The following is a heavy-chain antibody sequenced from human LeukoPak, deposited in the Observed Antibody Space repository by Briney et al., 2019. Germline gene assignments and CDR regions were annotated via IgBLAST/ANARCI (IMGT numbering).Heavy chain of an antibody. CDR2: IIPIFGTA. Sequence: SVKVSCKASGGTFSSYAISWVRQAPGQGLEWMGGIIPIFGTANYAQKFQGRVTITADESTSTAYMELSSLRSEDTAVYYCARAARRWLQLGAYYYYMDVWGKGTTVTISS. CDR3: ARAARRWLQLGAYYYYMDV. J-gene: IGHJ6*03. D-gene: IGHD5-24*01. CDR1: GGTFSSYA. V-gene: IGHV1-69*13.